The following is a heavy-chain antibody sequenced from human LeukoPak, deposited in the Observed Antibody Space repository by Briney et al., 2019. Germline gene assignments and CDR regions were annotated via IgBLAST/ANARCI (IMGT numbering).Heavy chain of an antibody. Sequence: PGRSLTLSCAASGFTFSSYGMHWVRQAPGKGLVWVAVISYDGSNKYYADSVKGRFTISRDNSKNTLYLQMNSLRAEDTAVYYCAKDRDWYYFDYWGQGTLVTVSS. V-gene: IGHV3-30*18. D-gene: IGHD5-24*01. J-gene: IGHJ4*02. CDR1: GFTFSSYG. CDR2: ISYDGSNK. CDR3: AKDRDWYYFDY.